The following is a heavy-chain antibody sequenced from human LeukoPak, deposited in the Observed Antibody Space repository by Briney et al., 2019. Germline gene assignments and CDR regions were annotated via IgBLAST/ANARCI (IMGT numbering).Heavy chain of an antibody. CDR1: GFTFSTHW. V-gene: IGHV3-7*04. J-gene: IGHJ4*02. D-gene: IGHD1-26*01. Sequence: PGGSLRLSCAASGFTFSTHWMSWVRQAPGRGLEWVANINHDGSDKYYVDSVKGRFTISRDNAKNSLYLQMNSLRAEDTAVYYCARDMFSGSYSGVTYWGQGILVTVSS. CDR2: INHDGSDK. CDR3: ARDMFSGSYSGVTY.